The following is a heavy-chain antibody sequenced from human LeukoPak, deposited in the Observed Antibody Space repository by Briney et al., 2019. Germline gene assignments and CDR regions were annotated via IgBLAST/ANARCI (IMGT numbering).Heavy chain of an antibody. D-gene: IGHD3-22*01. J-gene: IGHJ6*03. CDR3: ARDRIYDSSGYYYYYYMDV. CDR1: GGSISSSSYY. CDR2: IYYSGST. V-gene: IGHV4-39*07. Sequence: SETLSLTCTVSGGSISSSSYYWSWIRQPPGKGLEWIGSIYYSGSTYYNPSLKSRVTISVDTSKNQFSLKLSSVTAADTAVYYCARDRIYDSSGYYYYYYMDVWGKGPRSPSP.